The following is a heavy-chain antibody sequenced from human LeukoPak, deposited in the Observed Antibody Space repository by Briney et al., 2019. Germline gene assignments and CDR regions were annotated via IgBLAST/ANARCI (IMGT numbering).Heavy chain of an antibody. V-gene: IGHV3-7*01. Sequence: PGGTLRLSCAASGFTFSNHGMNWVRQAPGKGLEWVASIKQDGSEKYYVDSVKGRVTISRDNAKNSLYLQMNSLRAEDTAVYYSARVFGAGYSDYWGQGTLVTVSS. CDR1: GFTFSNHG. CDR2: IKQDGSEK. CDR3: ARVFGAGYSDY. J-gene: IGHJ4*02. D-gene: IGHD4/OR15-4a*01.